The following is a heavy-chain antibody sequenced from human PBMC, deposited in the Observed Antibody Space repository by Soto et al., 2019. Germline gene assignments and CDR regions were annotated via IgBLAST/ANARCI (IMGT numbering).Heavy chain of an antibody. CDR3: ARHPSLKYYYDSSGGYWYFDL. Sequence: GESLKISCKASGYSFTNYWIGWVRQMPGKGLEWMGIIYSGDSDTRYSPSFQGQVTISADKSISTAYLQWSSLKASDTAMYYCARHPSLKYYYDSSGGYWYFDLWGRGTLVTVSS. D-gene: IGHD3-22*01. J-gene: IGHJ2*01. V-gene: IGHV5-51*01. CDR1: GYSFTNYW. CDR2: IYSGDSDT.